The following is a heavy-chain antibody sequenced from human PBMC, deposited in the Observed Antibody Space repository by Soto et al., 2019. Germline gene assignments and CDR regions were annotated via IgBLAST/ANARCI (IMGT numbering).Heavy chain of an antibody. CDR3: ARSSSSAFRSWEWVDPLGF. D-gene: IGHD3-3*01. CDR1: VGSISSTSYY. J-gene: IGHJ4*02. V-gene: IGHV4-39*01. CDR2: MYYSWST. Sequence: SETLSLTCTDSVGSISSTSYYWGWIGQPPGKGLEWIGSMYYSWSTAYNPSLNSRITMSVDTSKNHFSLKLRSVTAADTAVDYCARSSSSAFRSWEWVDPLGFGGQGTTVTVSS.